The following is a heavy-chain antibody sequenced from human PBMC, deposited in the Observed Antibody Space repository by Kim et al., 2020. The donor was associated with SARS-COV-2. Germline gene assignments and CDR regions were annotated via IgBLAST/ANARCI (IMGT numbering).Heavy chain of an antibody. D-gene: IGHD3-10*01. V-gene: IGHV3-33*01. CDR3: ARDMVRGGYYGMDV. Sequence: GGSLRLSCAASGFTFSSHGMHWVRQAPGKGLEWVAVIWYDGSNKDYADSVKGRFTISRDNSKNTLYLQMNSLRAEDTAVYYCARDMVRGGYYGMDVWGQGTTVTVSS. J-gene: IGHJ6*02. CDR1: GFTFSSHG. CDR2: IWYDGSNK.